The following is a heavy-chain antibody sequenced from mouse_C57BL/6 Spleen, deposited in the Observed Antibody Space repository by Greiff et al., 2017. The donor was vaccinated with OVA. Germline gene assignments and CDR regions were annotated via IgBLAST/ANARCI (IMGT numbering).Heavy chain of an antibody. D-gene: IGHD2-4*01. Sequence: QVQLKESGPELVKPGASVKISCKASGYAFSSSWMNWVKQRPGKGLEWIGRIYPGDGDTNYNGKFKGKATLTVDKSSSTAYMQLSSLTSEDSAVYYCARSWDYDEGPWFAYWGQGTLVTVSA. CDR1: GYAFSSSW. CDR3: ARSWDYDEGPWFAY. J-gene: IGHJ3*01. CDR2: IYPGDGDT. V-gene: IGHV1-82*01.